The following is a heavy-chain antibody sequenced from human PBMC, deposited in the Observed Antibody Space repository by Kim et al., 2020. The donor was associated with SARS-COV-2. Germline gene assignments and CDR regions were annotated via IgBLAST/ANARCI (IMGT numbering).Heavy chain of an antibody. D-gene: IGHD3-16*02. V-gene: IGHV3-7*04. J-gene: IGHJ4*02. CDR3: ARWEDRFDYVWGSYRYGFDY. Sequence: RFTISEDNAKNSLYLQMNSLRAEDTAVYYCARWEDRFDYVWGSYRYGFDYWGQGTLVTVSS.